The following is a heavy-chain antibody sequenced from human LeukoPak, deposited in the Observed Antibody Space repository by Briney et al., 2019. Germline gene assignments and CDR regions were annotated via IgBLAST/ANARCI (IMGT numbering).Heavy chain of an antibody. CDR2: IYYSGST. D-gene: IGHD5-12*01. CDR1: GGFISSYY. J-gene: IGHJ4*02. CDR3: ARGRGGYDL. V-gene: IGHV4-59*01. Sequence: SETLSLTCTVSGGFISSYYWSWIRQPPGKGLEWIGYIYYSGSTNYNPSLKRRVTISVDTSKNQFSLKLSSVTAADTAVYYCARGRGGYDLWGQGTLVTVSS.